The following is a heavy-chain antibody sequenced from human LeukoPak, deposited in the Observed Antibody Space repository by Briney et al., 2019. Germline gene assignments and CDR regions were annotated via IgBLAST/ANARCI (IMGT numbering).Heavy chain of an antibody. J-gene: IGHJ5*02. Sequence: GASVKVSCKASGYTFTSYYMHWVRQAPGQGLEWMGIISPSGGSTSYAQKFQGRVTMTRDTSTSTVYMELSSLRSEDTAVYYCARDSIVATISHWFDPWGQGTLVTVSS. CDR3: ARDSIVATISHWFDP. CDR1: GYTFTSYY. V-gene: IGHV1-46*01. CDR2: ISPSGGST. D-gene: IGHD5-12*01.